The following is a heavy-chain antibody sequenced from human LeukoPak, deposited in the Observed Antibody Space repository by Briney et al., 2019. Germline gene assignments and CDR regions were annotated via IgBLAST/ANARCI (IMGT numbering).Heavy chain of an antibody. CDR1: GGSISSYY. Sequence: PSETLSLTCTVSGGSISSYYWSWLRQPPGKGLEWIGYIYYSGSTNYNPSLKSRVTLSVDTSKNQFSLKLSSVTAADTAVYYCARVNYFDSSGYFYEEFWGQGTLVTVSS. D-gene: IGHD3-22*01. V-gene: IGHV4-59*01. CDR2: IYYSGST. J-gene: IGHJ4*02. CDR3: ARVNYFDSSGYFYEEF.